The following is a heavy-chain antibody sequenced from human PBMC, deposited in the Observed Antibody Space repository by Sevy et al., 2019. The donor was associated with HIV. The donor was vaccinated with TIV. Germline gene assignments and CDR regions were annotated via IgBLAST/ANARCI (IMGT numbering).Heavy chain of an antibody. Sequence: GESLKISCKGSGYSFTSYWIGWVRQMPGKGLEWMGIIYPGDSDTRYSPSFQGQVTISADKSISTAYLQWSGLKASDTAMYYCARLRYCSSTSCYPVWYFDLWGRGTLVTVSS. CDR1: GYSFTSYW. V-gene: IGHV5-51*01. CDR2: IYPGDSDT. J-gene: IGHJ2*01. D-gene: IGHD2-2*01. CDR3: ARLRYCSSTSCYPVWYFDL.